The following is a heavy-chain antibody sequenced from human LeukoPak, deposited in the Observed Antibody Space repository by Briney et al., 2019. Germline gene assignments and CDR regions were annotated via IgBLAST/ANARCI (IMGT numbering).Heavy chain of an antibody. CDR2: ISAYNGNT. V-gene: IGHV1-18*04. Sequence: ASVKVSCKASGYTFTSYGISWVRQAPGQGLEWMGWISAYNGNTNYAQKLQGRVTTTTDTSTSTAYMELRSLRSDDTAVYYCARVVIAVAGSYYYYYGMDVWGKGTTVTVSS. D-gene: IGHD6-19*01. CDR1: GYTFTSYG. J-gene: IGHJ6*04. CDR3: ARVVIAVAGSYYYYYGMDV.